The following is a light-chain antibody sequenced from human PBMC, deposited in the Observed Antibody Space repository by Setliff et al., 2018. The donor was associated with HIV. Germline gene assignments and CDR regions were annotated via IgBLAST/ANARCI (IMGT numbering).Light chain of an antibody. CDR1: SNDVGSYNY. Sequence: QSALTQPASVSGAPGQSITISCTGASNDVGSYNYVSWYQQHPGKAPKLMIYDVTNRPSGVSDRFSGSKSGNTASLTISGLQAEDEADYYCCSYAGSVVFGGGTK. V-gene: IGLV2-14*03. J-gene: IGLJ2*01. CDR3: CSYAGSVV. CDR2: DVT.